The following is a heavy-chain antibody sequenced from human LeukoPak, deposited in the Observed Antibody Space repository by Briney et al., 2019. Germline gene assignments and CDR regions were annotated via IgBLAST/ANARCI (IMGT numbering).Heavy chain of an antibody. Sequence: GGSLRLSCAASGFTFSSYGMHWVRQAPGKGLEWVAFIRYDGSNKYYADSVKGRFTISRDNSKNTLYLQMNSLRAEDTAVYYCAKDVAGRYSYGTDYWGQGTLVTVSS. CDR2: IRYDGSNK. D-gene: IGHD5-18*01. CDR1: GFTFSSYG. CDR3: AKDVAGRYSYGTDY. V-gene: IGHV3-30*02. J-gene: IGHJ4*02.